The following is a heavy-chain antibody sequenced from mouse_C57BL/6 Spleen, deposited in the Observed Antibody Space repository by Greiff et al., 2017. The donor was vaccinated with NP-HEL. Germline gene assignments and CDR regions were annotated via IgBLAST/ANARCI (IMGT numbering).Heavy chain of an antibody. J-gene: IGHJ4*01. CDR3: ARRGGIYYYAMDY. CDR2: IWGVGST. V-gene: IGHV2-6*01. CDR1: GFSLTSYG. Sequence: QVQLKQSGPGLVAPSQSLSITCTVSGFSLTSYGVDWVRQSPGKGLEWLGVIWGVGSTNYNSALKSRLSISKDNSKSQVFLKMNSLQTDDTAMYYCARRGGIYYYAMDYWGQGTSVTVSS.